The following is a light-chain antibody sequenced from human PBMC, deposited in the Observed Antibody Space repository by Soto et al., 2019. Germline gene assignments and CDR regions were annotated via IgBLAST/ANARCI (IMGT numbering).Light chain of an antibody. CDR1: QDIAIY. CDR3: QQLRMYPST. Sequence: IQLTQSPSSLSASVGGRVTITCRASQDIAIYLAWYQQKPGEAPKLLIYAASTLYGGVPSRFSGSGFGTDFALTITSLQAEDFATYYCQQLRMYPSTFGGGTMVDVK. J-gene: IGKJ4*01. CDR2: AAS. V-gene: IGKV1-9*01.